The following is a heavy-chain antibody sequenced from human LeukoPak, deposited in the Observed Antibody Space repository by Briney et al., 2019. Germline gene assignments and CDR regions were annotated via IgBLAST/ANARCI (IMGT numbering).Heavy chain of an antibody. CDR3: ARVYGFSGGWYMGYFDY. Sequence: ASVKVSCKASGYTFTSYGISWVRQAPGQGLEWMGWISAYNGNTNYAQKLQGRVNMTTDTSTSTAYMELRSLRSDDTAVYYCARVYGFSGGWYMGYFDYWGQGTLVTVSS. V-gene: IGHV1-18*01. D-gene: IGHD6-19*01. CDR2: ISAYNGNT. J-gene: IGHJ4*02. CDR1: GYTFTSYG.